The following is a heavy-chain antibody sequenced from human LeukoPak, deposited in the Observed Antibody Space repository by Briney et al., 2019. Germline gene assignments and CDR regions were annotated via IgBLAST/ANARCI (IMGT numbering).Heavy chain of an antibody. J-gene: IGHJ4*02. V-gene: IGHV1-18*04. D-gene: IGHD3-10*01. CDR3: ARDGPRITMVRGEAPDY. Sequence: ASVKVSCKASGYTFTSYGISWVRQAPGQGLEWMGWISAYNGNTNYAQKLQGRVTMTTDISTSTAYMELRSLRSDDTAVYYCARDGPRITMVRGEAPDYWGQGTLVTVSS. CDR1: GYTFTSYG. CDR2: ISAYNGNT.